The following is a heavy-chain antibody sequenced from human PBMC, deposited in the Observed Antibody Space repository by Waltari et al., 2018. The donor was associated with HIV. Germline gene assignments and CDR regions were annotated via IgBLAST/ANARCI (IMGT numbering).Heavy chain of an antibody. V-gene: IGHV4-34*01. D-gene: IGHD3-3*01. CDR1: GGSFNDFY. J-gene: IGHJ4*02. CDR2: ISHHGGST. CDR3: ARGRNTDDFWSGDLDY. Sequence: QVQLQQWGAGLLKPSETLSLTCAVYGGSFNDFYWSWIRQPPGKGLEWIGEISHHGGSTNYHPSLKSRVTMSIDTSKNQFSLKLTSLTVADTAVYYCARGRNTDDFWSGDLDYWGQGTPVTVSS.